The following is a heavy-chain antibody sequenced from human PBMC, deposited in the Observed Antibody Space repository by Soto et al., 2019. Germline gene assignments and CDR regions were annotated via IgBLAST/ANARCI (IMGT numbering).Heavy chain of an antibody. CDR1: GDSISSADYY. CDR3: ARDLWVEPELYYYGMDV. J-gene: IGHJ6*02. V-gene: IGHV4-30-4*01. CDR2: IFYSGTT. D-gene: IGHD1-1*01. Sequence: QVQLQESGPGLVRPSQTLSLTCTVSGDSISSADYYWSWIRQTPGKGLEWIGHIFYSGTTYYNPSLKSRLTISVDTSKHQFSLRLTSVTAADTAVYYCARDLWVEPELYYYGMDVWGQGTTVTVSS.